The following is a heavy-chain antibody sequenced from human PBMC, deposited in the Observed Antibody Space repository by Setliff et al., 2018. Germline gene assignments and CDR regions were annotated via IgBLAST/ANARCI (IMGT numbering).Heavy chain of an antibody. CDR1: GDSMSSYY. CDR2: VHYSGDS. V-gene: IGHV4-59*01. D-gene: IGHD3-10*01. J-gene: IGHJ4*02. CDR3: ARQPSSGSYYNPRPYYFDF. Sequence: SETLSLTCTVSGDSMSSYYWSWIRQSPGKGLEWMGYVHYSGDSNYNPSLKSRVTMSVDTSKDQFSLNLRSVTAADTAVYYCARQPSSGSYYNPRPYYFDFWGQGTLVTVSS.